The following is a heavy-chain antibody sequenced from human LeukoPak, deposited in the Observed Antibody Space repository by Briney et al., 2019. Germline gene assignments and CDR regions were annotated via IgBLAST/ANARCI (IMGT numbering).Heavy chain of an antibody. J-gene: IGHJ5*02. CDR1: AFTFSRYA. V-gene: IGHV3-23*01. CDR3: AKDRIAVAGMFDP. D-gene: IGHD6-19*01. CDR2: ISGSGGST. Sequence: RGSLRLSCAASAFTFSRYAMSWVRQAPGKGLEWVSAISGSGGSTYYADSVKGRFTISRDNSKNTLYLQMNSLRAEDTAVYYCAKDRIAVAGMFDPWGQGTLVTVSS.